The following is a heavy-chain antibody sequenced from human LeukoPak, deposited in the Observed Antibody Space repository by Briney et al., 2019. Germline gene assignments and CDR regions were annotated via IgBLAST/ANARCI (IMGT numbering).Heavy chain of an antibody. V-gene: IGHV3-30-3*01. D-gene: IGHD2-15*01. CDR2: ISYDGSNK. J-gene: IGHJ4*02. CDR1: GFTFSSYA. CDR3: ARGPRDIVVVDAHYFDY. Sequence: AGSLRLSCAASGFTFSSYAMHWVRQAPGKGLEWVAIISYDGSNKYYAESVKGRFTISRDNSKNTLYLQMNSLRAGDTAVYYCARGPRDIVVVDAHYFDYWGQGTLVTVSS.